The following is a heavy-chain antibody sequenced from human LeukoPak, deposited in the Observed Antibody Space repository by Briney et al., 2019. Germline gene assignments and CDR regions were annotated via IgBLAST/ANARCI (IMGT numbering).Heavy chain of an antibody. V-gene: IGHV4-61*01. Sequence: PSETLSLTCTVSGGSVSSGSYYWSWIRQPPGQGLEWIGYIYYSGRTNYNPSLKSRVTISVDTSKNQFSLKLSSVTAADTAVYYCARVDCSSTSCYDYYYYGMDVWGKGTTVTVSS. CDR1: GGSVSSGSYY. D-gene: IGHD2-2*01. CDR2: IYYSGRT. J-gene: IGHJ6*04. CDR3: ARVDCSSTSCYDYYYYGMDV.